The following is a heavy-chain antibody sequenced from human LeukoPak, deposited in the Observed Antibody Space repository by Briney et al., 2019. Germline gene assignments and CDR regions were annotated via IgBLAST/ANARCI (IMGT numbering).Heavy chain of an antibody. Sequence: SETLSLTCTVSGGSISSSTYYWGWIRQPPGKGLEWSGVIFYSGNTFYNPSLRSLVTIRVDASKSQFSLYLRSVTAADTAVYYCAREMDQVIDDAFDIWGQGKMVTVSS. CDR2: IFYSGNT. CDR3: AREMDQVIDDAFDI. V-gene: IGHV4-39*07. J-gene: IGHJ3*02. CDR1: GGSISSSTYY. D-gene: IGHD2-21*01.